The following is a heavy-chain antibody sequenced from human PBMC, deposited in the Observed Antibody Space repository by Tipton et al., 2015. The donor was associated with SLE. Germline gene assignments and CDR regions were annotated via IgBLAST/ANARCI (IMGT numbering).Heavy chain of an antibody. V-gene: IGHV3-23*01. J-gene: IGHJ4*02. Sequence: SLRLSCAASGFTFSSYAMSWVRQAPGKGLEWVSAISGSGGSTYYADSVRGRFTISRDNSKNTLYLQMNSLRAEDTAVYYCAKDVYYDSNYFDYWGQGTLVTVSS. D-gene: IGHD3-22*01. CDR1: GFTFSSYA. CDR3: AKDVYYDSNYFDY. CDR2: ISGSGGST.